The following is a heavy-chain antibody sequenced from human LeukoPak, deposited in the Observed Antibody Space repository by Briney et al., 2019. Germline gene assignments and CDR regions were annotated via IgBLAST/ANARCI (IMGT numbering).Heavy chain of an antibody. CDR3: ASRHYDILTGYPSLLFDF. CDR1: GGSISSSSYY. V-gene: IGHV4-39*07. J-gene: IGHJ4*02. Sequence: SETLSLTCTVSGGSISSSSYYWGWIRQPPGKGLEWIGSIYYSGSTNYNPSLKSRVTISVDTSKNQFSLKLSSVTAADAAVYYCASRHYDILTGYPSLLFDFWGQGGLVTVSS. D-gene: IGHD3-9*01. CDR2: IYYSGST.